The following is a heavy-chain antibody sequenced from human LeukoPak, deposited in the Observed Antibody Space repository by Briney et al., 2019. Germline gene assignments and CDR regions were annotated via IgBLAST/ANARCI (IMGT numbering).Heavy chain of an antibody. CDR2: IKGDGSHT. V-gene: IGHV3-74*01. CDR3: VRDWDHFDFDS. Sequence: QSGGSLRLSCAASGFTFSNYWMPWVRQAPGKGLVWVSRIKGDGSHTVYADSVKGRFTISRDNAKNTLYLQMKSLRDEDTAVYYCVRDWDHFDFDSWGQGTLVTVSS. D-gene: IGHD1-14*01. J-gene: IGHJ5*01. CDR1: GFTFSNYW.